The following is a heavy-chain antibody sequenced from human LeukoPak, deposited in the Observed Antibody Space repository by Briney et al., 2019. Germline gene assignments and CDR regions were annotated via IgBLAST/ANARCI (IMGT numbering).Heavy chain of an antibody. V-gene: IGHV1-69*05. D-gene: IGHD4-11*01. CDR1: GGTFSSYA. J-gene: IGHJ5*02. CDR2: IIPIFGTA. Sequence: SVKVSRKASGGTFSSYAISWVRQAPGQGLEWMGRIIPIFGTANYAQKFQGRVTITTDESTSTAYMELSSLRSEDTAVYYCARGPPHDYSNYWFDPWGQGTLVTVSS. CDR3: ARGPPHDYSNYWFDP.